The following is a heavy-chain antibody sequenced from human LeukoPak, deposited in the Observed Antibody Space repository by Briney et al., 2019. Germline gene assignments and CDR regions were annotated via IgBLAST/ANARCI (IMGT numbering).Heavy chain of an antibody. Sequence: ASVKVSCKASGYTFTGYYMHWVRQAPGQGLEWMGWINPNSGGTNYAQKFQGRVTMTRDTSISTAYMELSRLRSDDTAVYYCARLIFWPPSSFNYGAQEPRVTVPS. CDR1: GYTFTGYY. CDR2: INPNSGGT. CDR3: ARLIFWPPSSFNY. J-gene: IGHJ4*02. D-gene: IGHD3-3*01. V-gene: IGHV1-2*02.